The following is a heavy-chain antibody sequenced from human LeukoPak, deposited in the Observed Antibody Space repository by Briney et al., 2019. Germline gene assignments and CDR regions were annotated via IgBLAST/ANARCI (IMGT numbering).Heavy chain of an antibody. CDR3: ARRGLGRDFCDSIGYYVGAFDI. V-gene: IGHV5-51*01. J-gene: IGHJ3*02. D-gene: IGHD3-22*01. CDR1: GYSFTSYW. CDR2: IYPGDSDT. Sequence: GESLKISCKGSGYSFTSYWIGWVRQMPGKGLEWMGIIYPGDSDTRYSPSFQGQVTISADKSITTAYLQWSSLKASDTAMYYCARRGLGRDFCDSIGYYVGAFDIRGQGTMVTVSS.